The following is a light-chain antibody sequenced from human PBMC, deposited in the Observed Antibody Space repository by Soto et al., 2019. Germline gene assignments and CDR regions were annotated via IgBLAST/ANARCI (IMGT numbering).Light chain of an antibody. Sequence: DIQMTQSPPTLSASVGDRVTITCRASQSISGRLAWYQQKPGKAPKILIYKASSLESGVPSRFSGSGSGTEFTLTITSLQPDDFATYYCQQYNTYSSFGPGNKVDIK. CDR1: QSISGR. CDR2: KAS. CDR3: QQYNTYSS. V-gene: IGKV1-5*03. J-gene: IGKJ3*01.